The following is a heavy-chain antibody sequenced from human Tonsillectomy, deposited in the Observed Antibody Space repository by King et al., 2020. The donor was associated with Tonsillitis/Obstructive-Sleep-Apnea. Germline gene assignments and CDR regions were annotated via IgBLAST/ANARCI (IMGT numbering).Heavy chain of an antibody. J-gene: IGHJ3*02. CDR3: AREFSSGWLSVAFDI. V-gene: IGHV3-48*02. CDR1: GFTFSSYS. Sequence: VQLVESGGGLVQPGGSLRLSCAASGFTFSSYSMNWVRQAPGKGLEWVSYISSSSSTIYYADSVKGRFTISRDNAKNSLYLQMNSLRDEDTAVYYCAREFSSGWLSVAFDIWGQGTMVTVSS. D-gene: IGHD6-19*01. CDR2: ISSSSSTI.